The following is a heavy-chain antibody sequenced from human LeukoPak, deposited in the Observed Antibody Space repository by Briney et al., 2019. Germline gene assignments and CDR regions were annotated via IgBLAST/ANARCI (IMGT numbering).Heavy chain of an antibody. CDR3: ARLPKYSRPLDY. D-gene: IGHD6-6*01. CDR2: FDPEDGET. V-gene: IGHV1-24*01. Sequence: GASVKVSCKVSGYTLTELSMHWVRQAPGKGLEWMGGFDPEDGETIYAQKFQGRVTMSRDTSISTAYMELSSLRSEDTAVYYCARLPKYSRPLDYWGQGTLVTVSS. CDR1: GYTLTELS. J-gene: IGHJ4*02.